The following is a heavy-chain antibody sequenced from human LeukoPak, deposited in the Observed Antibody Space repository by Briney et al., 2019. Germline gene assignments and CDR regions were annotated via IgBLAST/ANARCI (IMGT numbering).Heavy chain of an antibody. CDR3: ARNGDYKPFDY. J-gene: IGHJ4*02. D-gene: IGHD4-17*01. CDR2: IIPIFGTA. Sequence: ASVKVSCKASGGTFSSYAISWVRQAPGQGLEWMGGIIPIFGTANYAQKFQGRVTITADKSTSTAYMKLSSLRSEDTAVYYCARNGDYKPFDYWGQGTLVTVSS. V-gene: IGHV1-69*06. CDR1: GGTFSSYA.